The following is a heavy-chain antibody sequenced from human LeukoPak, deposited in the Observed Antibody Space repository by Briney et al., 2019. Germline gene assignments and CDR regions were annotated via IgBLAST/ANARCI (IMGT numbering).Heavy chain of an antibody. V-gene: IGHV3-23*01. CDR2: ISGSGGST. CDR1: GFTFSSYV. CDR3: AKAGVGRLWFGEFHRAFDI. J-gene: IGHJ3*02. D-gene: IGHD3-10*01. Sequence: PGGSLPLPHAASGFTFSSYVMRWVRQAPGKGLEWVSAISGSGGSTYYADSVKGRFTISRDNSKNTLYLQMNSLRAEDTAVYYCAKAGVGRLWFGEFHRAFDIWG.